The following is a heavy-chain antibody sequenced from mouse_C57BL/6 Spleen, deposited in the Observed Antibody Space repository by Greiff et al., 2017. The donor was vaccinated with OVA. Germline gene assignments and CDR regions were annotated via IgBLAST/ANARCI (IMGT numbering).Heavy chain of an antibody. J-gene: IGHJ4*01. CDR1: GYTFTSYG. CDR3: ARSLLTTVVATDAMDY. CDR2: IYIGNGYT. Sequence: VHVKQSGAELVRPGSSVKMSCKTSGYTFTSYGINWVKQRPGQGLEWIGYIYIGNGYTEYNEKFKGKATLTSDTSSSTAYMQLSSLTSEDSAIYFCARSLLTTVVATDAMDYWGQGTSVTVSS. V-gene: IGHV1-58*01. D-gene: IGHD1-1*01.